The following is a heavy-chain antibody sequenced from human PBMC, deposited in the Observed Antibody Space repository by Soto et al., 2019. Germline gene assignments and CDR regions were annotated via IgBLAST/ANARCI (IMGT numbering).Heavy chain of an antibody. D-gene: IGHD2-21*02. V-gene: IGHV1-18*01. J-gene: IGHJ4*02. Sequence: DSVKVSCKASGYSFTTYGMNSVRQAPGQGLEWMGWISTDKGNTKYAQNFQSRATLTTDTSTSTAYMELRSLRSDDTAVYYCARDRDWNLDYWGQGTLVTVSS. CDR1: GYSFTTYG. CDR3: ARDRDWNLDY. CDR2: ISTDKGNT.